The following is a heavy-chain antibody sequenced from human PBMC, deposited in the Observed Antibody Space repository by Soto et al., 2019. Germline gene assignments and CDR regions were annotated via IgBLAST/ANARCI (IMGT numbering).Heavy chain of an antibody. CDR3: ARHPYSYGYDGAFDI. CDR2: IYYSGST. Sequence: QLQLQESGPGLVKPSETLSLTCTVSGGSISSSSYYWGWIRQPPGKGLEWIGSIYYSGSTYYNPSLKSRVTISVDTSKNPFSLKLSSVTAADTAVYYCARHPYSYGYDGAFDIWGQGTMVTVSS. CDR1: GGSISSSSYY. V-gene: IGHV4-39*01. J-gene: IGHJ3*02. D-gene: IGHD5-18*01.